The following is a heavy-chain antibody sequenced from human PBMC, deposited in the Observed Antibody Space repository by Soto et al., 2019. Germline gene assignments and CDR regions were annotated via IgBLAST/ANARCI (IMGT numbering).Heavy chain of an antibody. Sequence: EVQLVESGGGLVQPGGSLRLSCAASGFTFSSYWMHWVRQAPGKGLVWVSRINSDGSSTSYADSVKGRFTISRDNAKNTLYLQMNSLRAEDTAVYYCTRDHVVSRNWFDPWGQGTLVTVSS. CDR3: TRDHVVSRNWFDP. J-gene: IGHJ5*02. D-gene: IGHD2-21*01. V-gene: IGHV3-74*01. CDR2: INSDGSST. CDR1: GFTFSSYW.